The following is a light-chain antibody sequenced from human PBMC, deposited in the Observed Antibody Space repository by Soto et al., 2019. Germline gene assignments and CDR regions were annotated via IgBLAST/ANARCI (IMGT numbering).Light chain of an antibody. J-gene: IGLJ2*01. V-gene: IGLV1-40*01. CDR1: SSNIGAGYD. CDR3: QSYDSSLSGRDVV. Sequence: QSVLTQPPSVSGAPGQRVTISCTGSSSNIGAGYDVHWYQQLPGTAPKLLIYGNSNRPSGVPDRFSGSKSGTSASLAITGLQAEDEADYYCQSYDSSLSGRDVVFGGGTKLT. CDR2: GNS.